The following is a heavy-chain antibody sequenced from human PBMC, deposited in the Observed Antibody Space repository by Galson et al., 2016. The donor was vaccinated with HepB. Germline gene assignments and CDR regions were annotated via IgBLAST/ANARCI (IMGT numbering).Heavy chain of an antibody. CDR2: ISHSGNT. D-gene: IGHD2/OR15-2a*01. CDR3: ARLSMPAPYNWFDP. Sequence: SETLSLTCAVSGGSFSGYYWSWIRQPPGKGLEWIGEISHSGNTFYKSSLKGRVRISVDLSKNHFSLKVNSVTAADTAVYYCARLSMPAPYNWFDPWGPGTLVTVSS. CDR1: GGSFSGYY. J-gene: IGHJ5*02. V-gene: IGHV4-34*01.